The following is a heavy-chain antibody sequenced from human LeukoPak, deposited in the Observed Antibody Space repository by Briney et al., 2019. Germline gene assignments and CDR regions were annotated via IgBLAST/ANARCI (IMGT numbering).Heavy chain of an antibody. J-gene: IGHJ4*02. Sequence: SETLSLTCTVSGYSISSGYYWGWIRQPPGKGLEWIGSIYHSGSTYYNPSLKSRVTISVDTSKNQFSLKLSSVTAADTAVYYCARDNPGDSSGYYYELYYFDYWGQGTLVTVSS. CDR3: ARDNPGDSSGYYYELYYFDY. CDR1: GYSISSGYY. CDR2: IYHSGST. D-gene: IGHD3-22*01. V-gene: IGHV4-38-2*02.